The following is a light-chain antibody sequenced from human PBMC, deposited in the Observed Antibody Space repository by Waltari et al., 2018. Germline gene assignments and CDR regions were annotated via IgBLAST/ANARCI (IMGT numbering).Light chain of an antibody. CDR3: QQYYTVPVS. CDR1: QTVLDTSNNKNY. CDR2: WAS. Sequence: DIVMTQSPDPLAVSLGERATTNCKSSQTVLDTSNNKNYLAWYQQKSGQPPKVLVYWASTRESGVPDRFSGSGSGTDFTLTIDNLQADDVAIYYCQQYYTVPVSFGPGTTVDLK. V-gene: IGKV4-1*01. J-gene: IGKJ3*01.